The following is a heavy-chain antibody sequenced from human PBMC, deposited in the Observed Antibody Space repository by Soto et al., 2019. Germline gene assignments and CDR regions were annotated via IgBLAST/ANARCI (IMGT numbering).Heavy chain of an antibody. Sequence: SETLSLTCTVSGGPISSYYWSCIRQPPGKGLEWIGYIYYSGSTNYNPSLKSRVTISVDTSKNQFSLKLSSVTAADTAVYYCARSRKSAYCSGGSRPIKAFDYWGQGTLVTVSS. J-gene: IGHJ4*02. V-gene: IGHV4-59*01. CDR3: ARSRKSAYCSGGSRPIKAFDY. CDR1: GGPISSYY. CDR2: IYYSGST. D-gene: IGHD2-15*01.